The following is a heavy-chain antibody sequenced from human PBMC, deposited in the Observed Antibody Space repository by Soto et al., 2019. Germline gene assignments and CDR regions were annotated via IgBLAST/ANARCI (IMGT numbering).Heavy chain of an antibody. CDR1: GYTFTSYA. V-gene: IGHV1-3*01. CDR3: ARDLGKQLPFDY. D-gene: IGHD6-13*01. CDR2: INAGNGNT. J-gene: IGHJ4*02. Sequence: QVQLVQSGAEVKKPGASVKVSCKASGYTFTSYAMHWVRQAPGQRLEWMGWINAGNGNTKYSQKFQGRVTITRATCASTAYLELSSLRSEATAVYYCARDLGKQLPFDYWGQGTLVTVSS.